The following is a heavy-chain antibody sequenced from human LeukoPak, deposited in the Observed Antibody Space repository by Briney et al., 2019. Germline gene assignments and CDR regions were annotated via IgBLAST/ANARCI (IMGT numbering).Heavy chain of an antibody. V-gene: IGHV3-53*05. CDR2: IYSGGST. J-gene: IGHJ3*02. CDR3: AKDLARSGYAPDAFDI. D-gene: IGHD5-12*01. CDR1: GFTVSSNY. Sequence: SGGSLRLSCAASGFTVSSNYMSWVRQAPGKGLEWVSVIYSGGSTYYADSVKGRFTISRDNSKNTLYLQMNSLRAEDTALYYCAKDLARSGYAPDAFDIWGQGTMVTVSS.